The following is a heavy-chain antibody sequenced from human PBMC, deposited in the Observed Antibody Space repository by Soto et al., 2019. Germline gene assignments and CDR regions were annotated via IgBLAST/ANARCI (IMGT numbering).Heavy chain of an antibody. Sequence: PSETLSLTCTVSGGSISSYYWSWIRQPPGKGLEWIGYIYYSGSTNYNPSLKSRVTISVDTSKNQFSLKLSSVTAADTAVYYCARAAPGYSYGFYYWGQGTLVTVSS. CDR2: IYYSGST. J-gene: IGHJ4*02. V-gene: IGHV4-59*01. D-gene: IGHD5-18*01. CDR1: GGSISSYY. CDR3: ARAAPGYSYGFYY.